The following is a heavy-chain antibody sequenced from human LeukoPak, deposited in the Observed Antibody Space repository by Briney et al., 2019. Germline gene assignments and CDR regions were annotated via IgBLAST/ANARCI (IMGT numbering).Heavy chain of an antibody. D-gene: IGHD2-2*02. CDR1: GFTFSSYG. CDR2: IRYDGSNK. Sequence: PGGSLRLSCAASGFTFSSYGMHWVRQAPGKGLEWVAFIRYDGSNKYYADSVKGRFTISRDNSKDTLYLQMNSLRAEDTAVYYCAKDEYCSSTSCYTGGGAWNWFDPWGQGTLVTVSS. J-gene: IGHJ5*02. V-gene: IGHV3-30*02. CDR3: AKDEYCSSTSCYTGGGAWNWFDP.